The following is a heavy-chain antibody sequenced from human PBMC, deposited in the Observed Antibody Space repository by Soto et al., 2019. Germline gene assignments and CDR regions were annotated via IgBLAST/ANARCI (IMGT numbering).Heavy chain of an antibody. CDR3: ARDKAAAVQRGMDV. D-gene: IGHD6-13*01. Sequence: SVKVSCKASGGTFSSYAISWVRQAPGQGLEWMGGIIPIFGTANYAQKLQGRVTITADESTSTAYMELSSLRSEDTAVYYCARDKAAAVQRGMDVWGQGTTVTVSS. CDR2: IIPIFGTA. CDR1: GGTFSSYA. V-gene: IGHV1-69*13. J-gene: IGHJ6*02.